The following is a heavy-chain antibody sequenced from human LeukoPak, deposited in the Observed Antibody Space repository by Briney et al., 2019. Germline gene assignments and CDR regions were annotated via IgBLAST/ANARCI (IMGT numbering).Heavy chain of an antibody. CDR2: IYQSGST. V-gene: IGHV4-30-2*01. D-gene: IGHD2-21*02. Sequence: SETLSLTCAVYGGSFSGYYWSWIRQPPGKGLEWIGFIYQSGSTYYTASLRTRLTISLDRSKNQFSLELTSVTAADTAVYYCARDHSVTGYWYFDLWGRGTLVTVSS. CDR1: GGSFSGYY. CDR3: ARDHSVTGYWYFDL. J-gene: IGHJ2*01.